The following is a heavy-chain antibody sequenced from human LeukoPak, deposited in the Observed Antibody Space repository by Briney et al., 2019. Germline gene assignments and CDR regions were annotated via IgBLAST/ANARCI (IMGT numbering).Heavy chain of an antibody. Sequence: WASVKVSCKASGGTFSSYAISWVRQAPGQGLEWMGGIIPIFGTANYAQKFQGRVTITADESTSTAYMELSSLRSEDTAVYYCALLWFGESTMDYYYYMDVWGKGTTVTVSS. CDR2: IIPIFGTA. CDR3: ALLWFGESTMDYYYYMDV. J-gene: IGHJ6*03. D-gene: IGHD3-10*01. V-gene: IGHV1-69*13. CDR1: GGTFSSYA.